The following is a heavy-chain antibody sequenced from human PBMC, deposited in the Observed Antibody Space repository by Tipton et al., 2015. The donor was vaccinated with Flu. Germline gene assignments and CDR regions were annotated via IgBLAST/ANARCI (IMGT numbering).Heavy chain of an antibody. CDR3: AKDQGYSSGWSFGSYYYGMDV. J-gene: IGHJ6*02. V-gene: IGHV3-33*06. Sequence: SLRLSCAASGFTFSSYGMHWVRQAPGKGLEWVAVIWYDGSNKYYADSVKGRFTISRGNSKNTLYLQMNSLRAEDTAVYYCAKDQGYSSGWSFGSYYYGMDVWGQGTTVTVSS. D-gene: IGHD6-19*01. CDR1: GFTFSSYG. CDR2: IWYDGSNK.